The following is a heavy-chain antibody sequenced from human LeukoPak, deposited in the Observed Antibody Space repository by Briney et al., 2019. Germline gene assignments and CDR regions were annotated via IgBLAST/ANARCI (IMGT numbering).Heavy chain of an antibody. V-gene: IGHV3-33*01. Sequence: PGGSLRLSCAASGFTFSNYGMHWVRQAPGKGLEWVALIWYDGRTKFHADCVKGRLSISRDNSKNTLYLQMDSLTDEDTAVYYCAREWGRIAVAGGPGYWGQGTRVTVSS. J-gene: IGHJ4*02. CDR3: AREWGRIAVAGGPGY. CDR2: IWYDGRTK. CDR1: GFTFSNYG. D-gene: IGHD6-19*01.